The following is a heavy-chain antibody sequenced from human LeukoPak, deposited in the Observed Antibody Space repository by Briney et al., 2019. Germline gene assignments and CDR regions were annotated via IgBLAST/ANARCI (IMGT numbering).Heavy chain of an antibody. Sequence: GGSLRLSCAASGFTFSSYGMHWVRQAPGKGLEWVAVIWYDESNKYYADSVKGRFTISRDNSKNTLYLQMNSLRAEDTAVYYCAKDLYSSSSWWFDHWGQGTLVTVSS. V-gene: IGHV3-33*06. D-gene: IGHD6-6*01. J-gene: IGHJ5*02. CDR1: GFTFSSYG. CDR3: AKDLYSSSSWWFDH. CDR2: IWYDESNK.